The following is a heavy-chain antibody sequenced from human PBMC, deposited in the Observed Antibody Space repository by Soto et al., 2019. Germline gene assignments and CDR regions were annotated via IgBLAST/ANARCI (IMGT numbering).Heavy chain of an antibody. CDR3: ARGPSADKIDY. D-gene: IGHD3-3*01. J-gene: IGHJ4*02. CDR2: TYNSWTT. CDR1: GDSISSGYF. V-gene: IGHV4-30-4*01. Sequence: QVQLQESGPGLVEPSQTLSLTCTVSGDSISSGYFWSWIRQSPGTGLEWIGHTYNSWTTYHNPSLRSRGTISIDTSRNQFSLRLTSVTAADTAVYYCARGPSADKIDYWGQGTLVTVSS.